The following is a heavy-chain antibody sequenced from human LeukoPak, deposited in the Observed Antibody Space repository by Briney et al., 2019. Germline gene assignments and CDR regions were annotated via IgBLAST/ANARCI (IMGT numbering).Heavy chain of an antibody. Sequence: GGSLRLSCAASGFTFSSYGMHWVRQAPGKGLEWVASIKEEGSEKHYVDSVKGRFTISRDNAKNSLYLQMNSLRAEDTAVYYCARGHYQLSWGQGILVTVSS. J-gene: IGHJ5*02. V-gene: IGHV3-7*01. CDR3: ARGHYQLS. CDR1: GFTFSSYG. CDR2: IKEEGSEK. D-gene: IGHD2-2*01.